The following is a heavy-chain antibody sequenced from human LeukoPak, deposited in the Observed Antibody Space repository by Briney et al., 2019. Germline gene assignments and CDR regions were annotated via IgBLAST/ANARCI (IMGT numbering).Heavy chain of an antibody. CDR2: IYYSGST. CDR1: GGSISSGGYY. D-gene: IGHD1-7*01. V-gene: IGHV4-31*03. CDR3: ARDSKAGTTNWFDP. Sequence: PSETLSLTCTVSGGSISSGGYYWSWIRQHPGKGLEWIGYIYYSGSTYYNPSLKSRVTISVDTSKNQFSLKLSSVTAADTAVYYCARDSKAGTTNWFDPWGQGTLVTVSS. J-gene: IGHJ5*02.